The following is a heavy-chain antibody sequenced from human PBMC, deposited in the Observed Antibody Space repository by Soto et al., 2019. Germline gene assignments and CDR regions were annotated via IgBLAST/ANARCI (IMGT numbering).Heavy chain of an antibody. CDR3: ARDSSSWHGYYYGMDV. CDR2: IYYSGST. V-gene: IGHV4-30-4*01. Sequence: PSVTLSLTWSVAGGYIRGGDYYWSRIRQPPGKGLEWIGYIYYSGSTYYNPSLKSRVTISVDTSKNQFSLKLSSVTAADTAVYYCARDSSSWHGYYYGMDVWVQGTTVTVSS. CDR1: GGYIRGGDYY. D-gene: IGHD6-13*01. J-gene: IGHJ6*02.